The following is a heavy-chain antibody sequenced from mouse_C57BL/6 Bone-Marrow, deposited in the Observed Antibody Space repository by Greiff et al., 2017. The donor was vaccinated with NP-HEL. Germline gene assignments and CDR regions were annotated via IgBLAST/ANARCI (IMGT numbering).Heavy chain of an antibody. Sequence: QVQLQQSGAELARPGASVKLSCKASGYTFTSYGISWVKQRTGQGLEWIGEIYPRSGNTYYNEKFKGKATLTADKSSSTAYMELRSLTSEDSAVYFCARGDLIYYCGSSSAWFAYWGQGTLVTVSA. D-gene: IGHD1-1*01. J-gene: IGHJ3*01. CDR1: GYTFTSYG. CDR2: IYPRSGNT. V-gene: IGHV1-81*01. CDR3: ARGDLIYYCGSSSAWFAY.